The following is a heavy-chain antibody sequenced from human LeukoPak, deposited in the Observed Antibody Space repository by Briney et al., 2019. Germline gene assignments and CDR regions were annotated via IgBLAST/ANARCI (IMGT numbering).Heavy chain of an antibody. CDR3: ARDLLSYPDAFDI. D-gene: IGHD1-26*01. Sequence: PSETLSLTCTVSGGSISSYYWSWIRQPAGKGLERIRRIYTSGSTNYNPSLKSRVTMSVDTSKNQFSLKLSSVTAADTAVYYCARDLLSYPDAFDIWGQGTMVTVSS. V-gene: IGHV4-4*07. CDR1: GGSISSYY. J-gene: IGHJ3*02. CDR2: IYTSGST.